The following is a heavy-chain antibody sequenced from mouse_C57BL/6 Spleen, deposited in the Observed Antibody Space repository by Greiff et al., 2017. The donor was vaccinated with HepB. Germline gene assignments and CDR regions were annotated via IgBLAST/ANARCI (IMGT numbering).Heavy chain of an antibody. CDR1: GYTFTDYY. J-gene: IGHJ3*01. CDR2: IYPGSGNT. V-gene: IGHV1-76*01. CDR3: ARDDYDGGAWFAY. D-gene: IGHD2-4*01. Sequence: QVQLQQSGAELVRPGASVQLSCKASGYTFTDYYINWVQQRPGQGLEWIARIYPGSGNTYYNEKFKGKATLTAEKSSSTAYMQLSSLTSEDSAVYVCARDDYDGGAWFAYWGQGTLVTVSA.